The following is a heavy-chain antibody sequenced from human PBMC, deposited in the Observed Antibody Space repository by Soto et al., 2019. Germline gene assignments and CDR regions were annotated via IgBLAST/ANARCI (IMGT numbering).Heavy chain of an antibody. CDR1: GYSFTTYG. Sequence: QVQLVQSGPEVKKPGASVKVSCKASGYSFTTYGINWVRQAPGQGLEWMGWISAYNGNTAYAQRFQGRDTVTTDTSTSTSYMELRSLRSDDTAVYYCAGDAVSGDYNNHLDFWGQGTMVSVYS. CDR3: AGDAVSGDYNNHLDF. D-gene: IGHD4-4*01. CDR2: ISAYNGNT. J-gene: IGHJ4*02. V-gene: IGHV1-18*01.